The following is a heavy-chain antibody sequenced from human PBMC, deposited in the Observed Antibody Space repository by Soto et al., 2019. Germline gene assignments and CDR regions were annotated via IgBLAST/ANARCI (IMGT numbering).Heavy chain of an antibody. D-gene: IGHD4-17*01. V-gene: IGHV1-2*02. J-gene: IGHJ6*02. CDR2: SNPNSGGT. CDR3: VKYGYYYGMDV. Sequence: ASVKVSCKACGYTFTGYYMHWVRQAPGQGPEWRGGSNPNSGGTNDAQKFQGRVTMTRDTSISTAYMELSRLRSDDTAVYYCVKYGYYYGMDVWGQGTTVTVSS. CDR1: GYTFTGYY.